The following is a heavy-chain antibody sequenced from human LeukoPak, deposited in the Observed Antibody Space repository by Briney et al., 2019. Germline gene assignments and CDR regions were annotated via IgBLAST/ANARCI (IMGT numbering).Heavy chain of an antibody. V-gene: IGHV3-23*01. J-gene: IGHJ4*02. CDR3: AKVQRSDFNMNFDS. D-gene: IGHD3/OR15-3a*01. Sequence: GGSLRLSCAASGFTFSSYVMNGLRQAPGEGLEWVSTISGSDDRTFYADSVKGRFTISRDNSKNTVYLQMNSLRAGDTAVYYCAKVQRSDFNMNFDSWGQGTLVTVSS. CDR2: ISGSDDRT. CDR1: GFTFSSYV.